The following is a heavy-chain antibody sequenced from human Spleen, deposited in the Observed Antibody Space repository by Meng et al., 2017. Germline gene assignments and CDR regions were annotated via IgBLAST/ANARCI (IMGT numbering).Heavy chain of an antibody. CDR1: GGSVSSGSYY. J-gene: IGHJ4*02. CDR3: ARNDFWSGYYSY. CDR2: IYYSGST. Sequence: QVQLQESGPGLVRPSETLSLTCTVSGGSVSSGSYYWSWIRQPPGKGLEWIGYIYYSGSTNYNPSLKSRVTISVDTSKNQFSLKLSSVTAADTAVYYCARNDFWSGYYSYWGQGTLVTVSS. D-gene: IGHD3-3*01. V-gene: IGHV4-61*01.